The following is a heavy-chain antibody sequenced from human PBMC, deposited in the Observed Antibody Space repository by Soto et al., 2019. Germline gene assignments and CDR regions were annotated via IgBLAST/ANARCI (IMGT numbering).Heavy chain of an antibody. J-gene: IGHJ6*02. Sequence: HVQLVQSGAEVKKPGASVKVSCKASVYTFTSYVISWVRQAPGQGLEWMGWISAYNGNTNYAQKLQGRVTMTTDTSTSTAYMELRSLRSDDTAVYYCESYREQLVLYGMDVWGQGPTVTVSS. CDR2: ISAYNGNT. D-gene: IGHD6-13*01. CDR3: ESYREQLVLYGMDV. CDR1: VYTFTSYV. V-gene: IGHV1-18*01.